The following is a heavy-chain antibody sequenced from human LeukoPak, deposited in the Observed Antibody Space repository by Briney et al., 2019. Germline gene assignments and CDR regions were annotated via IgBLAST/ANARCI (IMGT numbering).Heavy chain of an antibody. J-gene: IGHJ3*02. CDR1: GGSISSGDYY. V-gene: IGHV4-30-4*01. Sequence: SQTLSLTCTVSGGSISSGDYYWSWIRQPPGKGLGWIGYIYYSESTYYNPSLKSRVTISVDTSKNQFSLKLSSVTAADTAVYYCARVRGLYYGDAFDIWGQGTMVTVSS. CDR2: IYYSEST. D-gene: IGHD3-10*01. CDR3: ARVRGLYYGDAFDI.